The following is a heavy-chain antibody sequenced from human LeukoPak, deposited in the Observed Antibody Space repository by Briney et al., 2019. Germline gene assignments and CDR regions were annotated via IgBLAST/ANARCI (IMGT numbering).Heavy chain of an antibody. Sequence: GGSLRLSCAASGFTFSSYWMSWVRQAPGKGLEWVANIKQDGNEKYYVDSVKGRFTISRDNAKNSLYLQMNSLSAEDTAVYYCASGYSNAYPFDYWGQGTLVTVSS. D-gene: IGHD5-18*01. CDR3: ASGYSNAYPFDY. CDR1: GFTFSSYW. CDR2: IKQDGNEK. J-gene: IGHJ4*02. V-gene: IGHV3-7*01.